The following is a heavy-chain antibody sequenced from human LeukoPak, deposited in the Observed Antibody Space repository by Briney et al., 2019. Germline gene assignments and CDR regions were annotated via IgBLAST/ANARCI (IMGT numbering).Heavy chain of an antibody. D-gene: IGHD3-10*01. V-gene: IGHV3-11*04. CDR2: ISTSGNTV. J-gene: IGHJ4*02. CDR3: ARAGGSKSGIRGSFDY. CDR1: GFSFSDYY. Sequence: NPGGSVRLSCAASGFSFSDYYMNWIRQAPGQGLKWISYISTSGNTVYYADSVKGRFTVSRDNAKNSLYLQMNSLRDDDTAVYFCARAGGSKSGIRGSFDYWGQGALVTVSS.